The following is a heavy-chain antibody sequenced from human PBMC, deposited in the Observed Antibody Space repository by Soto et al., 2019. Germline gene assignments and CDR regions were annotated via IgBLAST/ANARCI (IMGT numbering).Heavy chain of an antibody. J-gene: IGHJ6*02. V-gene: IGHV6-1*01. CDR3: ARAPLSKIVTSVDYYYYYGMDV. CDR2: TYYRSKWYN. Sequence: SQTLSLTCAISGDRVSSNSAAWNWIRQSPSRGLEWLGRTYYRSKWYNDYAVSVKSRITINPATSKNQSSLQLNSVTPEDTAVYYCARAPLSKIVTSVDYYYYYGMDVWGQGTTVTVSS. D-gene: IGHD2-21*01. CDR1: GDRVSSNSAA.